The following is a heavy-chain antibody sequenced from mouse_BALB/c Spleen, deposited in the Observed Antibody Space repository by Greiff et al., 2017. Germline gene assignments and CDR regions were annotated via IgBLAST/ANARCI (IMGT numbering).Heavy chain of an antibody. CDR2: IYPGNSDT. V-gene: IGHV1-5*01. CDR3: TRDYYGSDDY. Sequence: ELKLQESGTVLARPGASVKMSCKASGYTFTSYWMHWVKQRPGQGLEWIGAIYPGNSDTSYNQKFKGKAKLTAVTSTSTAYMELSSLTNEDSAVYYCTRDYYGSDDYWGQGTTLTVSS. D-gene: IGHD1-1*01. J-gene: IGHJ2*01. CDR1: GYTFTSYW.